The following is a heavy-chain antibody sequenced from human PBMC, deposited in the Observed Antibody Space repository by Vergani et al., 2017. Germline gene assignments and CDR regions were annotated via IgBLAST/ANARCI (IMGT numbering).Heavy chain of an antibody. CDR3: ARNHFYDFWSGPYPSYGMDV. CDR1: GGSISSYY. J-gene: IGHJ6*02. V-gene: IGHV4-59*01. Sequence: QVQLQESGPGLVKPSETLSLTCTVSGGSISSYYWSWIRQPPGKGLEWIGYIYYSGSTNYNPSLKSLVTISVDTSKNQFSLKLSSVTAADTAVYYCARNHFYDFWSGPYPSYGMDVWGQGTTVTVSS. D-gene: IGHD3-3*01. CDR2: IYYSGST.